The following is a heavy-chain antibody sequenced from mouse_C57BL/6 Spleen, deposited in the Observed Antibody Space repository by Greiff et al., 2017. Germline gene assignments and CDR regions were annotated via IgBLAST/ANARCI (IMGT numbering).Heavy chain of an antibody. CDR2: IYPGSGNT. D-gene: IGHD1-1*01. CDR3: ARGSITTVVAPFDY. Sequence: QVQLQQSGAELVRPGASVKLSCKASGYTFTDYYINWVKQRPGQGLEWIARIYPGSGNTYYNEKFKGKATLTAEKSSSTAYMQLSSLTSEDSAVYFCARGSITTVVAPFDYWGQGTTLTVSS. V-gene: IGHV1-76*01. CDR1: GYTFTDYY. J-gene: IGHJ2*01.